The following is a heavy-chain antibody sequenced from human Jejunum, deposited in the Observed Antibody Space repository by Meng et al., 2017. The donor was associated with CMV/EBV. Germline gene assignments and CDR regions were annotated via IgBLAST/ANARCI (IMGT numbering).Heavy chain of an antibody. D-gene: IGHD2-15*01. J-gene: IGHJ4*02. CDR3: AREERGLEGGGSCPFDY. CDR2: MTSAGGPQ. V-gene: IGHV3-48*03. CDR1: FNNYE. Sequence: FNNYEINWVRQAPGKGLEWVSFMTSAGGPQYHADSVKGRFTISSGSAKNSLYLQMNSLRAEDTAVYYCAREERGLEGGGSCPFDYWGQGTLVTVSS.